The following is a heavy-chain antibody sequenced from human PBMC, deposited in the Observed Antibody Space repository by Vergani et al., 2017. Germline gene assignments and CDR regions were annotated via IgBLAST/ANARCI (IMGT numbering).Heavy chain of an antibody. D-gene: IGHD6-13*01. V-gene: IGHV3-53*01. J-gene: IGHJ6*03. Sequence: EVQLVESGGGLIQPGGSLRLSCAASGFTVSSNYMSWVRQAPGKGLEWVSVIYSGGSTYYADSVKGRFTISRDNSKNTLYLQMNSLRAEDTAVYYCARAYSSSGDDDYYYYYYMDVWGKGTTVTVSS. CDR2: IYSGGST. CDR3: ARAYSSSGDDDYYYYYYMDV. CDR1: GFTVSSNY.